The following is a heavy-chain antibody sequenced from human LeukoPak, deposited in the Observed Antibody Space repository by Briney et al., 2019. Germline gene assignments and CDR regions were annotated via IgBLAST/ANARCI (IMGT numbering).Heavy chain of an antibody. Sequence: GGSLRLSCAASGFTFSSYAMHWVRQAPGKGLEWVAVISYDGSNKYYTDSVKGRFTISRDNSKNTLYLQINSLTVDDAALYYCARGGVYIGSFFDYWGQGTLVTVSS. J-gene: IGHJ4*02. V-gene: IGHV3-30*03. CDR1: GFTFSSYA. CDR3: ARGGVYIGSFFDY. D-gene: IGHD1-26*01. CDR2: ISYDGSNK.